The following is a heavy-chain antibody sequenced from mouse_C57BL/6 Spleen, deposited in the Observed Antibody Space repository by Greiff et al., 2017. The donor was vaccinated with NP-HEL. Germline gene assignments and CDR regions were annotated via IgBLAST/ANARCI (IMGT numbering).Heavy chain of an antibody. CDR2: IYPGDGDT. J-gene: IGHJ2*01. V-gene: IGHV1-80*01. Sequence: QVHVKQSGAELVKPGASVKISCKASGYAFSSYWMNWVKQRPGKGLEWIGQIYPGDGDTNYNGKFKGKATLTADKSSSTAYMQLSSLTSEDSAVYFCARNHYYGPYYFDYWGQGTTLTVSS. D-gene: IGHD1-1*01. CDR3: ARNHYYGPYYFDY. CDR1: GYAFSSYW.